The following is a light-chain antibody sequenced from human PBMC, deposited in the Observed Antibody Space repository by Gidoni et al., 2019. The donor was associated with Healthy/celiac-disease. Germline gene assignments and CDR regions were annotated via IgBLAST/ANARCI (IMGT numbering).Light chain of an antibody. CDR2: LGS. CDR3: MQALQTPFT. Sequence: IVMTQSPLSLPVTHGEPASISCRSSQSLLHSSGYNDLDWYLQNPGQSPQLLIYLGSNRASGVPDRFSGSGSGTDFTLKSSRVEAEDVGVYYCMQALQTPFTFGPGTKVDIK. J-gene: IGKJ3*01. V-gene: IGKV2-28*01. CDR1: QSLLHSSGYND.